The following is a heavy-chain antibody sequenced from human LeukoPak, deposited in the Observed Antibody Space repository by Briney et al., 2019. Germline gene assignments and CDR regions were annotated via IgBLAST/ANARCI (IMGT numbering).Heavy chain of an antibody. V-gene: IGHV4-4*02. CDR2: VNLQGST. D-gene: IGHD3-16*01. CDR3: ARGPGGPGMYYFDY. CDR1: GGSISNTNW. J-gene: IGHJ4*01. Sequence: SGTLSLTCGVSGGSISNTNWWTWVRQPPGKGLEWIGEVNLQGSTNYNPSLKSRVAISVDKSENHISLKLTSVTAADTAVYYCARGPGGPGMYYFDYWGHGILVTVSS.